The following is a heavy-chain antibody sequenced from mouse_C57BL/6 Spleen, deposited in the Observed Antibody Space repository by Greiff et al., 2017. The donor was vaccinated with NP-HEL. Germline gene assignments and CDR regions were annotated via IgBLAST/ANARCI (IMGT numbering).Heavy chain of an antibody. D-gene: IGHD1-1*01. CDR3: ARWTVTTVVDY. Sequence: EVKLVESGGGLVQPGGSLSLSCAASGFTFTDYYMSWVRQPPGKALEWLGFIRNKANGYTTEYSASVKGRFTISRDNSQSILYLQMNALRAEDSATYYCARWTVTTVVDYWGQGTTLTVSS. V-gene: IGHV7-3*01. J-gene: IGHJ2*01. CDR1: GFTFTDYY. CDR2: IRNKANGYTT.